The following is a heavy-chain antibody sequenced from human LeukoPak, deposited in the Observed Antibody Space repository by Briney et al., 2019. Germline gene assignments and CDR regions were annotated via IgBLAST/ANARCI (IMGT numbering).Heavy chain of an antibody. CDR3: ARGGRRTKDRDAFDI. J-gene: IGHJ3*02. CDR2: ISAYNGNT. CDR1: GYTFTSYG. D-gene: IGHD6-25*01. V-gene: IGHV1-18*04. Sequence: ASVKVSGKASGYTFTSYGISWVRQAPGQGLEWMGWISAYNGNTNYAQKLQGRVTMTTDTSTSTAYMELRSLRSDDTAVYYCARGGRRTKDRDAFDIWGQGTMVTVSS.